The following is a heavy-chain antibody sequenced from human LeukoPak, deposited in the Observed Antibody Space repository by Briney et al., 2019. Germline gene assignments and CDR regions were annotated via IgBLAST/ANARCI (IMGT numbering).Heavy chain of an antibody. V-gene: IGHV3-21*01. D-gene: IGHD3-22*01. J-gene: IGHJ5*02. CDR2: ISSSSSYI. CDR1: GFTFSSYS. Sequence: GSLRLSCAASGFTFSSYSMNWVRQAPGKGLEWVSSISSSSSYIYYADSVKGRFTISRDNAKNSLYLQMNSLRAEDTAVYYCARAEYYDSSGGWFDPWGQGTLVTVSS. CDR3: ARAEYYDSSGGWFDP.